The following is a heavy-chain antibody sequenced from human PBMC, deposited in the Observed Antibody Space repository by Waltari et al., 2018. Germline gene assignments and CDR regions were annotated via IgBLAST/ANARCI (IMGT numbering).Heavy chain of an antibody. CDR2: IYSEGHT. D-gene: IGHD5-18*01. CDR3: TRDRGAPATAMGFDS. V-gene: IGHV3-53*01. Sequence: EVQVEESGGDLIQPGGSLRLSWEVSGFTVSAGSMSWVRQEPGKGLEWVSIIYSEGHTNYADSVKDRFIISRDNSKNTVDLQMNSLRVEDTAMYYCTRDRGAPATAMGFDSWGQGTLVTVSS. J-gene: IGHJ4*02. CDR1: GFTVSAGS.